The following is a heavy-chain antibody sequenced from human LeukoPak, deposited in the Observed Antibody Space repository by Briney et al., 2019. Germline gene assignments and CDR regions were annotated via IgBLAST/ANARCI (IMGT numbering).Heavy chain of an antibody. J-gene: IGHJ4*02. CDR2: ISSSGSTI. CDR3: AREDTTMTELDY. Sequence: GGSLRLSCAASGFTFSDYYMSWIRQAPGKGLEWVSYISSSGSTIYYAVSVKGRFTISRDNAKNSLYLQMNSLRAEDTAVYYCAREDTTMTELDYWGQGTLVTVSS. V-gene: IGHV3-11*01. CDR1: GFTFSDYY. D-gene: IGHD3-22*01.